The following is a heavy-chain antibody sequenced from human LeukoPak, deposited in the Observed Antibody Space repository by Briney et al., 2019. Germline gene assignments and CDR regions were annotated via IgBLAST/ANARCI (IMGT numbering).Heavy chain of an antibody. CDR3: ARRAVRGVILATT. D-gene: IGHD3-10*01. J-gene: IGHJ4*02. CDR2: INHSGST. CDR1: GGSFSGYY. Sequence: SETPSLTCAVYGGSFSGYYWSWIRQPPGKGLEWIGEINHSGSTNYNPSLKSRVTISVDTSKNQFSLKLSSVTAADTAVYYCARRAVRGVILATTWGQGTLVTVSS. V-gene: IGHV4-34*01.